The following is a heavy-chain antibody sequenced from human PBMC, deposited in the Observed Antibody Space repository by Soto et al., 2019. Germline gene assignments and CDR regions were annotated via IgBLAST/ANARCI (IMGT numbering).Heavy chain of an antibody. D-gene: IGHD2-15*01. Sequence: EVQLLESGGGLVQPGGSLRLSCAASGFTFSRHAMSWVRQAPGKGLEWVSAISGSGDSAYHADSVKGRFTISRDNSKNTLYLQMNSLRAEGTALYYCAKAGGSTWDYGMDVWGQGTTVTVSS. CDR2: ISGSGDSA. V-gene: IGHV3-23*01. J-gene: IGHJ6*02. CDR3: AKAGGSTWDYGMDV. CDR1: GFTFSRHA.